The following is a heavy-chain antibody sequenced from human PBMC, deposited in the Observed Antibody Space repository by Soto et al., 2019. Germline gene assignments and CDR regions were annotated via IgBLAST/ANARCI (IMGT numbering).Heavy chain of an antibody. J-gene: IGHJ2*01. Sequence: SETLSLTCSVSGGSVSNKTYYWSWIRQPPGKRLEWIGYVYYSGTTNYNPSLKSRVTISVDTSKNQFSLKLSSVTAADTAVYYCARCYSSSWYGYWYFDLWGRGTLVTVSS. CDR2: VYYSGTT. D-gene: IGHD6-13*01. CDR1: GGSVSNKTYY. V-gene: IGHV4-61*01. CDR3: ARCYSSSWYGYWYFDL.